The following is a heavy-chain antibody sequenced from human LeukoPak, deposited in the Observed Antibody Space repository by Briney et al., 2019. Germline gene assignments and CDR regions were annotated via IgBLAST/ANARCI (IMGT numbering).Heavy chain of an antibody. CDR2: FYSSVNT. V-gene: IGHV4-4*07. CDR3: AREALIEGFYYFMDV. Sequence: SSETLSLTCIVSGDSISNYYWSWIRQPAGKGLEWIGRFYSSVNTNYNPSLKSRVTMSVDTSQNQFSLKLGSVTAADTAVYYCAREALIEGFYYFMDVWGKGTTVTVSS. CDR1: GDSISNYY. J-gene: IGHJ6*04.